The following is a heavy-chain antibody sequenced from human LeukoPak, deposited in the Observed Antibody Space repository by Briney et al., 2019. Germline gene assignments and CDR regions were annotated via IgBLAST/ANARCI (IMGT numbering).Heavy chain of an antibody. J-gene: IGHJ2*01. Sequence: GESLKIACKGSGYSFTNYWIGWVRQMPGKGLEWMGIIYPGDSDTRYSPSFQGQVTISADKSISTAYLQWSSLKASDTAMYYCARLGGLWWWSFDLWGRGTLVTVSS. CDR1: GYSFTNYW. V-gene: IGHV5-51*01. CDR3: ARLGGLWWWSFDL. CDR2: IYPGDSDT. D-gene: IGHD2-21*01.